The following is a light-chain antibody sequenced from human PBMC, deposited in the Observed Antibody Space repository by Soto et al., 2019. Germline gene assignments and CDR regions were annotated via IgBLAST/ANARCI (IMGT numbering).Light chain of an antibody. J-gene: IGKJ3*01. CDR3: QHYNKWPFT. CDR1: QSVNSN. Sequence: EIVMTQSPATLSVSPGERATLSCRASQSVNSNLAWYQQKPGQAPRLLIYGAFTGATGIPARFSGSGSGTEFTLTISSLQSEDFAVYYCQHYNKWPFTFGPGTKVDI. CDR2: GAF. V-gene: IGKV3-15*01.